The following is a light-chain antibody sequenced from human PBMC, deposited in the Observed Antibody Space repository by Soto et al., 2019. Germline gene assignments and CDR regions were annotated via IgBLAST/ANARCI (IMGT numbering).Light chain of an antibody. CDR1: QSLSSSF. V-gene: IGKV3-20*01. CDR2: GAS. Sequence: VLTQSPGTLSLSPGERATLSCRASQSLSSSFLAWYQKKPGLAPRLLLYGASNRATGTPDRFSGSGSGTDFTLSLSRLEPEGFAVYFCLQYASPLYTFGQGTKLEIK. J-gene: IGKJ2*01. CDR3: LQYASPLYT.